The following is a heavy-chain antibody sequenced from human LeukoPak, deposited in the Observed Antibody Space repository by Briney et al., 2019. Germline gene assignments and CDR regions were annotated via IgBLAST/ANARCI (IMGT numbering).Heavy chain of an antibody. Sequence: GASVKVSCKASGYTFTSYYMHWVRQAPGQGLEWMGIINPSGGSTSYAQKFQGRATMTRDTSTSTVYMELSSLRSEDTAVYYCARGRDDYGDDAYYFDYWGQGTLVTVSS. D-gene: IGHD4-17*01. CDR2: INPSGGST. CDR1: GYTFTSYY. CDR3: ARGRDDYGDDAYYFDY. V-gene: IGHV1-46*03. J-gene: IGHJ4*02.